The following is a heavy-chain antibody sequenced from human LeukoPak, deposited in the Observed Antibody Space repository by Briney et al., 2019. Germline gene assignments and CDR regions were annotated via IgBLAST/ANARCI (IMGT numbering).Heavy chain of an antibody. V-gene: IGHV3-23*01. Sequence: GRSLRLSCAASGFTFSSYAMHWVRQAPGKGLEWVSGISGSGDNTYYADSVKGRFTISRDNSKNTLYVQVNSLGTEDTAAYYCAKGSYNDSSGSFYFDYWGQGTLVTVSS. D-gene: IGHD3-22*01. CDR3: AKGSYNDSSGSFYFDY. CDR1: GFTFSSYA. J-gene: IGHJ4*02. CDR2: ISGSGDNT.